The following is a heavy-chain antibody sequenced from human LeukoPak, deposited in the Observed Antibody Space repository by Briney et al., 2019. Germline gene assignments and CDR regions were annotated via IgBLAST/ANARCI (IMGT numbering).Heavy chain of an antibody. CDR1: GFTFSSYA. CDR3: AKALARIAAAGKENDF. CDR2: ISSSGGST. V-gene: IGHV3-23*01. D-gene: IGHD6-13*01. Sequence: GGSLRLSCAASGFTFSSYAMSWVRQAPGKGLDWVSGISSSGGSTYYADSVKGRFTISRDNSENTLYLQINSLRAEDTAVYYCAKALARIAAAGKENDFWGQGPLV. J-gene: IGHJ4*02.